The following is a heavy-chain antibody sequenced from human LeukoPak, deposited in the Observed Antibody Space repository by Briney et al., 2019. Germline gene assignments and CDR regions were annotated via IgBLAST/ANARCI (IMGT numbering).Heavy chain of an antibody. J-gene: IGHJ5*02. V-gene: IGHV3-74*01. CDR3: AREVPSSGGNFDP. CDR2: IKGDGITT. D-gene: IGHD6-19*01. Sequence: GGSLRLSCAASGFTFSSHWMHWVRQVPGKGLVWVSRIKGDGITTNYADSVKGRFTISRDNAKNTLYLQMNSLRAEDTAVYYCAREVPSSGGNFDPWGQGTLVTVSS. CDR1: GFTFSSHW.